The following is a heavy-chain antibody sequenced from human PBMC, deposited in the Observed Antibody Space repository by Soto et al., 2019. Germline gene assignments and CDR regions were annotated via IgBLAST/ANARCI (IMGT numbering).Heavy chain of an antibody. J-gene: IGHJ6*02. CDR2: TTSPAYGGTT. CDR3: SRDGDYYGLDV. Sequence: GGSLRLSCAASGFTFGYYWMSWVRQAPGKGLEWVGFTTSPAYGGTTEYAASVKGRFIISRDDSKSVAYLQMNSLQTEDTAIYYCSRDGDYYGLDVWGRGTTVTVSS. V-gene: IGHV3-49*04. D-gene: IGHD3-3*01. CDR1: GFTFGYYW.